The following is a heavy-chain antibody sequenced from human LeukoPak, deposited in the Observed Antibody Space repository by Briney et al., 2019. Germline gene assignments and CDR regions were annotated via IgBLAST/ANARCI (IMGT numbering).Heavy chain of an antibody. CDR3: ARSLAVAGNMDV. J-gene: IGHJ6*03. V-gene: IGHV4-39*01. CDR2: IYYSGST. D-gene: IGHD6-19*01. CDR1: GGSISSDTYY. Sequence: PSETLSLTCTVSGGSISSDTYYWGWIRQPPGKGLEWIGSIYYSGSTYYNPSLKSRVTISVDTSKNQFSLKLSSVTAADTAVYYCARSLAVAGNMDVWGKGTTVTISS.